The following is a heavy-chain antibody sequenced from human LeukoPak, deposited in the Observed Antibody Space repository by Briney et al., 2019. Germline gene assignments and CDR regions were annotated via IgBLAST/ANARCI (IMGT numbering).Heavy chain of an antibody. V-gene: IGHV4-39*07. J-gene: IGHJ6*03. D-gene: IGHD6-13*01. Sequence: PSETLSLTCTVSGGSISSSSYYWGWIRQPPGKGLEWIGSIYYSGSTYYNPSLKSRVTISVDTSKNQFSLKLSSVTAADTAVYYCARGGKRRGPPRSYSSSWCQQSTYYYYYMDVWGKGTTVTVSS. CDR1: GGSISSSSYY. CDR2: IYYSGST. CDR3: ARGGKRRGPPRSYSSSWCQQSTYYYYYMDV.